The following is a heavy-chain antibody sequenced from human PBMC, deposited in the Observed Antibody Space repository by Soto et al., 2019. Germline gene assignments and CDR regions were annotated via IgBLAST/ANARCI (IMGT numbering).Heavy chain of an antibody. V-gene: IGHV3-21*01. D-gene: IGHD6-13*01. J-gene: IGHJ5*02. Sequence: LRLSCAASGFPFRSFTMNWVRQAPGKGLEWVSTISSNSAYIYYTDALRGRFTISRDNAKNSLRLQMNSLRAEDTAVYYCTRDASRDSSARGWFDPWGPGTLVTV. CDR2: ISSNSAYI. CDR1: GFPFRSFT. CDR3: TRDASRDSSARGWFDP.